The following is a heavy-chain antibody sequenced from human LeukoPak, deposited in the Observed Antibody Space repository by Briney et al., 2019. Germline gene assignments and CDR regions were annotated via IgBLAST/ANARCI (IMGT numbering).Heavy chain of an antibody. D-gene: IGHD6-13*01. J-gene: IGHJ6*02. CDR1: GFTFSSYG. V-gene: IGHV3-30*18. CDR3: AKGPGYSSSWYGFGRGYYYGMDV. Sequence: GGSLRLSCAASGFTFSSYGMHWVRQAPGKGLEWVAVISCDGSNKYYADSVKGRFTISRDNSKNTLYLQMNSLRAEDTAVYYCAKGPGYSSSWYGFGRGYYYGMDVWGQGTTVTVS. CDR2: ISCDGSNK.